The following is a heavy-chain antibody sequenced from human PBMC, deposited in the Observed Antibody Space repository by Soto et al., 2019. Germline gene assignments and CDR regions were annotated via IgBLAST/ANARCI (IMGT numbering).Heavy chain of an antibody. V-gene: IGHV4-59*01. CDR3: ARGAYCGGDCSPYYFDY. Sequence: SETLSLTCTVSGGSIISYYWSWIRQPPGKGLEWIGYIYYSGSTNYNPSLKSRVTISVDTSKNQFSLKLSSVTAADTAVYYCARGAYCGGDCSPYYFDYWGQGTLVTVSS. CDR1: GGSIISYY. J-gene: IGHJ4*02. CDR2: IYYSGST. D-gene: IGHD2-21*02.